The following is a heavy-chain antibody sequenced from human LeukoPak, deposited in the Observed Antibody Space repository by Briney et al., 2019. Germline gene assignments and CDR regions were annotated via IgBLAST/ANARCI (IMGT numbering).Heavy chain of an antibody. CDR1: GFTFSSYA. CDR3: AKGAPYYYDSSGYYYSFGY. V-gene: IGHV3-23*01. D-gene: IGHD3-22*01. J-gene: IGHJ4*02. CDR2: ICGSGGST. Sequence: PGGSLRLSCAASGFTFSSYAMSWVRQAPGKGLEWVSAICGSGGSTYYADSVKGRFTISRDNSKNTLYLQMSSLRAEDTAVYYCAKGAPYYYDSSGYYYSFGYWGQGTLVTVSS.